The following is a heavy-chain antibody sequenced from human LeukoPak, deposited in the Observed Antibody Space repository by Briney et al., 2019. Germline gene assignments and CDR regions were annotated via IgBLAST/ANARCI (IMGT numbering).Heavy chain of an antibody. CDR3: ARDSCSSPSCFDL. J-gene: IGHJ4*02. D-gene: IGHD2-2*01. Sequence: GGSLRLSCAASGFTVSSNYMSWVRQAPGKGLEWVSVIYSGGSTYYADSVKGRFTISRDQSKNTLDLQMSSLRAEDTAMYYCARDSCSSPSCFDLWGQGTLVTVSS. V-gene: IGHV3-53*01. CDR2: IYSGGST. CDR1: GFTVSSNY.